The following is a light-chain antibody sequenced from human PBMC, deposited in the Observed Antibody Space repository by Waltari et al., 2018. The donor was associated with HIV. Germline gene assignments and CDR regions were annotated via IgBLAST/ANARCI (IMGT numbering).Light chain of an antibody. CDR1: ISNLRSTT. J-gene: IGLJ2*01. CDR2: SNN. CDR3: AAWDDSLNGPV. Sequence: QSVLTQPPSASGTPGQRVTNSCSGSISNLRSTTVNCYQQLPGTAPNLPIYSNNQRPSGVPDRFSGSKSGTSASLAISGLQSEDEADYYCAAWDDSLNGPVFGGGTKLTVL. V-gene: IGLV1-44*01.